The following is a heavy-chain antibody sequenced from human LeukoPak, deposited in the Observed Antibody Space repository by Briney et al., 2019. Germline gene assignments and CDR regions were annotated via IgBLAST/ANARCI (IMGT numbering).Heavy chain of an antibody. J-gene: IGHJ6*02. CDR3: ARDRLEPPSYYGMDV. V-gene: IGHV1-69*13. CDR1: GGTFSSYA. CDR2: IIPIFGTA. Sequence: PPASVKVSCKASGGTFSSYAISWVRQAPGQGLEWMGGIIPIFGTANYAQKFQGRVTITADESTSTAYMELSSLRSEDTAVYYCARDRLEPPSYYGMDVWGQGTTVTVSS. D-gene: IGHD1-1*01.